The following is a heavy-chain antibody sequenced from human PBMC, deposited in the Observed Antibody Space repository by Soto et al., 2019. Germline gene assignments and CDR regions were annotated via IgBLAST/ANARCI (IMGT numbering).Heavy chain of an antibody. D-gene: IGHD3-3*01. Sequence: SETLSLTCTVSGGSISSYYWSWIRQPAGKGLEWIGRIYTRGSTNYNPSLKSRVTLSVETSKNQFSLKVSSVTDADTAVYYCAREQFDFWSGYYQTDTGWFDPGGQGTTVTVS. CDR1: GGSISSYY. CDR2: IYTRGST. CDR3: AREQFDFWSGYYQTDTGWFDP. V-gene: IGHV4-4*07. J-gene: IGHJ6*02.